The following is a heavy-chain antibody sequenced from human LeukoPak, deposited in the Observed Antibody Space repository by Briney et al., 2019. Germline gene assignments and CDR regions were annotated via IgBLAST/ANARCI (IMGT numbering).Heavy chain of an antibody. D-gene: IGHD6-6*01. CDR2: IYWDDDK. J-gene: IGHJ4*02. V-gene: IGHV2-5*02. Sequence: SGPTLVNPTQTLTLTCTFSGFSLSTSGVAVGWIRQPPGKALDWLALIYWDDDKRYSPSLKSRLTITKDTSKNQVVLTMTNMDTVDTATYYCAHSSNSGAARFGFDYWGQGTLVTVSS. CDR3: AHSSNSGAARFGFDY. CDR1: GFSLSTSGVA.